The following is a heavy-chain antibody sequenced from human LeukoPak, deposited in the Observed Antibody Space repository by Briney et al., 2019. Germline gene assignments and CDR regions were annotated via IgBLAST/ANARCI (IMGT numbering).Heavy chain of an antibody. CDR3: TLDKRFGELGY. Sequence: GGSLRLSCAASGFTFSNAWMSWVRQAPGKGLEWVGRIKSKTDGGTTDYAAPVKGRFTISRDDSKNTLDLQMNSLKTEDTAVYYCTLDKRFGELGYWGQGTLVTVSS. D-gene: IGHD3-10*01. J-gene: IGHJ4*02. CDR1: GFTFSNAW. CDR2: IKSKTDGGTT. V-gene: IGHV3-15*01.